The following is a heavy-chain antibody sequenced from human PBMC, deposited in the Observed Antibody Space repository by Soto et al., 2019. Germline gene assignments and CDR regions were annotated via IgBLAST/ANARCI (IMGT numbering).Heavy chain of an antibody. V-gene: IGHV3-11*01. CDR2: ISSSGSTI. J-gene: IGHJ4*02. D-gene: IGHD3-10*01. CDR3: ASPGGGAGSYLFDY. Sequence: GGSLRLSCAASGFTFSDYYMSWIRQAPGKGLEWVSYISSSGSTIYYADSVKGRFTNSRDKAKNSLYLQMMSLRADDAAVYWCASPGGGAGSYLFDYWGQGTLVTVSS. CDR1: GFTFSDYY.